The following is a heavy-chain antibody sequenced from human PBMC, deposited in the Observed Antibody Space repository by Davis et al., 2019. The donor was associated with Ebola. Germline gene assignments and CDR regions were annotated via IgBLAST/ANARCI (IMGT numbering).Heavy chain of an antibody. CDR3: ARGMGLTALGGLYYYSYAMDV. D-gene: IGHD4/OR15-4a*01. Sequence: AASVKVSCKASGYTFTGYYMHWVRQAPGQGLEWMGRINPNSGGTNYAQKFQGRVTMTRDTSISTAYMELSRLRSDDTAVYYCARGMGLTALGGLYYYSYAMDVWGKGTTVTVSS. CDR1: GYTFTGYY. J-gene: IGHJ6*04. CDR2: INPNSGGT. V-gene: IGHV1-2*06.